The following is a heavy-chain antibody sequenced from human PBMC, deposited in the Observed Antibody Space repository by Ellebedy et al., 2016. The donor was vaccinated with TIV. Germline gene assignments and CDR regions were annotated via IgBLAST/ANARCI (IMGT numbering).Heavy chain of an antibody. J-gene: IGHJ4*02. D-gene: IGHD6-19*01. CDR2: IDTAGDT. V-gene: IGHV3-13*04. CDR3: ARESVAGDFDY. Sequence: GESLKISCAASGFTFSRYDMHWVRQATGKGLELVSSIDTAGDTYYSGSVKGRFTISRENAKKSLYLQMNSLRAGDTAVYYCARESVAGDFDYWGQGTLVTVSS. CDR1: GFTFSRYD.